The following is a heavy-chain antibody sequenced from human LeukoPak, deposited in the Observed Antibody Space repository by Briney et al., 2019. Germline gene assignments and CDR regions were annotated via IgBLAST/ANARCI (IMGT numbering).Heavy chain of an antibody. CDR3: ARGSGWPYYYYMDV. CDR2: MNPNSGNT. D-gene: IGHD6-19*01. J-gene: IGHJ6*03. V-gene: IGHV1-8*01. CDR1: GYTFTSYD. Sequence: ASVKVSCKASGYTFTSYDINWVRQATGQGLAWMAWMNPNSGNTGYAQKFQGRVTMTRNTSISTAYMELSNLRSEDTAVYYCARGSGWPYYYYMDVWGKGTTVTVSS.